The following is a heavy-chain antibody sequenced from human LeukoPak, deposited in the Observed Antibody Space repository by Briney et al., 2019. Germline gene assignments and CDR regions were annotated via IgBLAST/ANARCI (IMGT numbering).Heavy chain of an antibody. CDR2: IYYSGST. J-gene: IGHJ4*02. CDR1: GGSISSYY. V-gene: IGHV4-59*01. Sequence: SETLSLTCTVSGGSISSYYWSWIRQPPGKGLEWIGYIYYSGSTNYNPSLKSRVTISVDTSKNQFSLKLSSVPAADTAVYYCARVYWNYFDYWGQGTLVTVSS. CDR3: ARVYWNYFDY. D-gene: IGHD2-15*01.